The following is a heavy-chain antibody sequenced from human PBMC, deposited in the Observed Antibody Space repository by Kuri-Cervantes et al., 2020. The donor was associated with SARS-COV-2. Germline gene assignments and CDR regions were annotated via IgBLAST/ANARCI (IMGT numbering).Heavy chain of an antibody. CDR1: GGSISSSSYH. CDR3: ARDLWGSPGYMDV. D-gene: IGHD3-16*01. Sequence: SETLSLTCTVSGGSISSSSYHWGWIRQPPWKGLEWIGSIYYSGRTYYNPSLKSRVTISVDTSKNQFSLKLSSVTAAHTAVYYCARDLWGSPGYMDVRGKGTTVTVSS. J-gene: IGHJ6*03. CDR2: IYYSGRT. V-gene: IGHV4-39*07.